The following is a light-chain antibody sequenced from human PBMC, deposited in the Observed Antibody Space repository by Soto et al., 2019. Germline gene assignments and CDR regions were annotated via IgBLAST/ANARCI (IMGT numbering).Light chain of an antibody. J-gene: IGLJ1*01. CDR3: SSYTNSSTV. CDR1: SSDVGFYNY. CDR2: EVS. V-gene: IGLV2-14*01. Sequence: QSALTQPASVSGSPGQSITISCTGASSDVGFYNYVSWYQQHPGKAPKLMIYEVSDRPSGVSNRFSGSKSVNTASLTISGLKAEDEADYYCSSYTNSSTVFGTGTKLTVI.